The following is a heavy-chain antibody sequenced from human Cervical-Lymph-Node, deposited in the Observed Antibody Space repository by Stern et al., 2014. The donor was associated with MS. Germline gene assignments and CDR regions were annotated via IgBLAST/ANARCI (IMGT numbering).Heavy chain of an antibody. Sequence: QVQLVQSGAEVKKPGSSVKVSCKAFGATFSSYAISWVRQAPGQGLEWMGGVIPIFGTANYAQKFQGRVTITADESTSTAYMELSSLRSEDTAVYYCARPTTDSSGYYYNYGMDVWGQGTTVTVSS. J-gene: IGHJ6*02. CDR3: ARPTTDSSGYYYNYGMDV. CDR2: VIPIFGTA. V-gene: IGHV1-69*01. D-gene: IGHD3-22*01. CDR1: GATFSSYA.